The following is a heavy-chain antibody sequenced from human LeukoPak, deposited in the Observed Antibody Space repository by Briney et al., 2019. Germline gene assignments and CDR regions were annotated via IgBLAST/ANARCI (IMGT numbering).Heavy chain of an antibody. CDR3: ARADSWYGDYRGYFDY. J-gene: IGHJ4*02. D-gene: IGHD4-17*01. CDR1: GFTFSSYS. V-gene: IGHV3-21*01. CDR2: ISSSSSYI. Sequence: GGSLRLSCAASGFTFSSYSMNWVRQAPGKGLEWVSSISSSSSYIYYADSVKGRFTISRDNAKNSLYLQMNSLRAKDTAMYYCARADSWYGDYRGYFDYWGQGTLVTVSS.